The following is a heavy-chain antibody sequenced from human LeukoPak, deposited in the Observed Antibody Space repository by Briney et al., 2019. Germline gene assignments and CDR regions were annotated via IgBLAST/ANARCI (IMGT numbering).Heavy chain of an antibody. CDR2: FNPSGSST. CDR3: ARAGENYYDFYY. V-gene: IGHV1-46*01. D-gene: IGHD1-26*01. CDR1: GYTFTSFY. J-gene: IGHJ4*02. Sequence: GASVKVSGKASGYTFTSFYMHWVRQAPGQGLEWMGIFNPSGSSTTYAQKFQGRVTMTRDTSTSIVYMELSSLGSEDTAVYYCARAGENYYDFYYWGQGTLVTVSS.